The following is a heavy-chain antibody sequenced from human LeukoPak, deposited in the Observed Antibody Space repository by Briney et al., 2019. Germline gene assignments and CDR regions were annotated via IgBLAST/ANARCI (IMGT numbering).Heavy chain of an antibody. CDR1: GFTVSSNY. Sequence: PGGSLRLSCAASGFTVSSNYMSWVRQAPGKGLEWVSVIYSGGSTYYADSVKGRVTISRDNSKTKLYLQMNSLRAEATAVYYCASGYSAYAIPFFDNWGQGTLVTVSS. D-gene: IGHD5-12*01. CDR2: IYSGGST. CDR3: ASGYSAYAIPFFDN. J-gene: IGHJ4*02. V-gene: IGHV3-53*01.